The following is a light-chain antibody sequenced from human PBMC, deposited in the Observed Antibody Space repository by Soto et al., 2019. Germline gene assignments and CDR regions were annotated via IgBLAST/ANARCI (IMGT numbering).Light chain of an antibody. CDR3: QSYDSVSDSVV. CDR2: DNT. CDR1: SSNIGAPSD. Sequence: QSVLTQPPSVSGAPGQRVTISCTGNSSNIGAPSDVHWYQQLPGTATKLLIYDNTNRPSRVPERFSGSKFGTSASLAITGFQAEDEADSYFQSYDSVSDSVVFGGGTKHTVL. V-gene: IGLV1-40*01. J-gene: IGLJ2*01.